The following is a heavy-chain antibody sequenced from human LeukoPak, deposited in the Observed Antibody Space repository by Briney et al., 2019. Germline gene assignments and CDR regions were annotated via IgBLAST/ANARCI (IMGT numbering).Heavy chain of an antibody. CDR2: ISWNSGSI. Sequence: PGGSLRLSCAASGFTFDDYAMHWVRQAPGKGLEWVSGISWNSGSIGYADSVKGRFTIPRDNAKNSLYLQMNSLRAEDMALYYCAKGYCSSTSCLFDPWGQGTLVTVSS. CDR1: GFTFDDYA. J-gene: IGHJ5*02. V-gene: IGHV3-9*03. CDR3: AKGYCSSTSCLFDP. D-gene: IGHD2-2*01.